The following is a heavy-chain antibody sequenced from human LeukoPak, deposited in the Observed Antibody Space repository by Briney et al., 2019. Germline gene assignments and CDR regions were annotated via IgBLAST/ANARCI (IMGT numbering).Heavy chain of an antibody. CDR3: ARAYGGYSSSPYNWLDP. Sequence: ASETLSLTCTVSGGSISSYHWSWIQQSPGKGLEWIGYIYYSGSTNYNPSLKSRVTISLDTSKNQFSLKLISVTAADTAVYYCARAYGGYSSSPYNWLDPWGQGTLVAVSS. J-gene: IGHJ5*02. V-gene: IGHV4-59*01. CDR2: IYYSGST. D-gene: IGHD6-6*01. CDR1: GGSISSYH.